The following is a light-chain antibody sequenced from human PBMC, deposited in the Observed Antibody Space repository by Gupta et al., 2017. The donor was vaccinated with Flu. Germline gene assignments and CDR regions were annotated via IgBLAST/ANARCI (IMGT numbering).Light chain of an antibody. CDR1: DVGKHYL. J-gene: IGLJ3*02. Sequence: DVGKHYLVSWYQQNPGKAPKLMIYEVNKRPSGVSNRFSGSKSGNTASLAISGLQAEDEALYFCCSYATSGNFVNWVFGGGTKVTVL. CDR3: CSYATSGNFVNWV. CDR2: EVN. V-gene: IGLV2-23*02.